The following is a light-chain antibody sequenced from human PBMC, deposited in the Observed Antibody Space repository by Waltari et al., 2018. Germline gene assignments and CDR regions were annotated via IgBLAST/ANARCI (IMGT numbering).Light chain of an antibody. J-gene: IGKJ1*01. CDR2: KAS. Sequence: DIQMTQSPSTLSASVGDRVTITCRASQSLSTWLAWFQQKPGKAPNLLIDKASTLESGVPSRFSGSGSGTEFTLTISSLQPDDFATYYCQQYKTYWTFGQGTKVEIK. CDR3: QQYKTYWT. CDR1: QSLSTW. V-gene: IGKV1-5*03.